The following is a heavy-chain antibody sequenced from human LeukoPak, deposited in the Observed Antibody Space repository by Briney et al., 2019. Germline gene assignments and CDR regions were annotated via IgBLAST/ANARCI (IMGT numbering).Heavy chain of an antibody. J-gene: IGHJ4*02. CDR3: AKVSNGWPYFFDS. V-gene: IGHV4-61*01. CDR2: IYRNGST. D-gene: IGHD6-19*01. Sequence: PSETLSLTCTVSGGSVSSISYYWTWIRQSPGKGLEWIGHIYRNGSTNYFPSLETRLTISLDTSKNQFSLKLSSVTAADTAVYSCAKVSNGWPYFFDSWGQGVQVTVSS. CDR1: GGSVSSISYY.